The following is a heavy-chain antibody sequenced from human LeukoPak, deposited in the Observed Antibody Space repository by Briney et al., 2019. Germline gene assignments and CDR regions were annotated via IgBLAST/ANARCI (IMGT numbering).Heavy chain of an antibody. CDR2: IYHSGST. J-gene: IGHJ4*02. D-gene: IGHD5-18*01. CDR1: GGSISSGGYS. Sequence: SQTLSLTCAVSGGSISSGGYSWSWIRQPPGKGLEWIGYIYHSGSTYYNPSLKSRVPISVDRSKNQLSLKLSSVTAADTAVYYCARGRAAMVTRFDYWGQGTLVTVSS. V-gene: IGHV4-30-2*01. CDR3: ARGRAAMVTRFDY.